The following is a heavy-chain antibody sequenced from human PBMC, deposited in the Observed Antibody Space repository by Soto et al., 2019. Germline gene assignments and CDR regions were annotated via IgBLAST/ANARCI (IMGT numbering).Heavy chain of an antibody. CDR2: ISSSGSTV. D-gene: IGHD3-16*01. Sequence: LRLSCAASGFTFSDYYMSWIRQAPGKGLEWVSYISSSGSTVYYADSVTGRFTISRDNAKNSLYLQMNSLRAEDTAVYYCARVGDEWGYYYYMDVWGKGTTVTV. CDR1: GFTFSDYY. J-gene: IGHJ6*03. CDR3: ARVGDEWGYYYYMDV. V-gene: IGHV3-11*01.